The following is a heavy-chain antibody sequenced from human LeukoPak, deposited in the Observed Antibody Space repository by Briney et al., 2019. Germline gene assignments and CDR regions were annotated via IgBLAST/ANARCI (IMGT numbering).Heavy chain of an antibody. CDR3: AKGVDYYDSSGYY. Sequence: GESLGLSCAASGFTFSSYAMSWVRQAPGKGLEWVSAISGSGGSTYYADSVKGRFTISRDNSKNTLYLQMNSLRAEDTAVYYCAKGVDYYDSSGYYWGQGTLVTVSS. D-gene: IGHD3-22*01. J-gene: IGHJ4*02. CDR2: ISGSGGST. V-gene: IGHV3-23*01. CDR1: GFTFSSYA.